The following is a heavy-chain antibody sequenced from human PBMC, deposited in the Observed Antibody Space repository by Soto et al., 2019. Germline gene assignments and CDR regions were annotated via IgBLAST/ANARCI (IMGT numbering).Heavy chain of an antibody. CDR2: IWYDGSKK. CDR1: GFTFRTYV. Sequence: QVQLVESGGGVVQPGRSLRLSCQASGFTFRTYVMHWVRQAPGKGLEWVAVIWYDGSKKYYADPVRGRFTISRDNSKNTVYLEMNSLRAEDTAVYYCARDMDHNFDYWGQRTLVTVSS. D-gene: IGHD2-2*03. V-gene: IGHV3-33*01. J-gene: IGHJ4*02. CDR3: ARDMDHNFDY.